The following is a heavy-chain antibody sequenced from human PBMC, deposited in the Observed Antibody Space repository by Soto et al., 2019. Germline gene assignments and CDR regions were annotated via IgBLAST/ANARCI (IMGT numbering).Heavy chain of an antibody. CDR3: SRLDPGHCSSTSCRDFDY. CDR2: IGPRGDYT. Sequence: PGGSLRLSCVGSGFTFSIYSMTWVRQAPGKGLEWVSSIGPRGDYTHYADSVKGRFSISRDNSKNTLYLQMNSLRVEDTAVYYCSRLDPGHCSSTSCRDFDYWGQGTLVTVSS. CDR1: GFTFSIYS. J-gene: IGHJ4*02. V-gene: IGHV3-23*01. D-gene: IGHD2-2*01.